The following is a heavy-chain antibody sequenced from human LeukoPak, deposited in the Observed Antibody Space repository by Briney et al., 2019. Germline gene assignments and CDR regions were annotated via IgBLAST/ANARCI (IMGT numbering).Heavy chain of an antibody. CDR2: ISSSGSTI. D-gene: IGHD3-10*01. Sequence: GGSLRLSCAASGFTFSDYYMGWIRQAPGKGLEWVSYISSSGSTIYYADSVKGRFTISRDNAKNSLYLQMNSLRAEDTAVYYCARYYGYNFTPLYYYYYMDVWGKGTTVTVSS. J-gene: IGHJ6*03. CDR3: ARYYGYNFTPLYYYYYMDV. CDR1: GFTFSDYY. V-gene: IGHV3-11*04.